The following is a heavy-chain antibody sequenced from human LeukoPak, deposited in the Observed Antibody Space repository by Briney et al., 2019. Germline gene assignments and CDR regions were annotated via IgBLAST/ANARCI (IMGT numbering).Heavy chain of an antibody. CDR2: IYWDDDK. CDR1: GFSLSTSGVG. D-gene: IGHD3-3*01. V-gene: IGHV2-5*02. J-gene: IGHJ5*02. Sequence: SGPTLVKPTQTLTLTCTFSGFSLSTSGVGVGWIRQPPGKALEWLALIYWDDDKRYSPSLKSRLTITKDTSKNQVVLAMTNMDPVDTATYYCAHRRSDYDFWSGLRGGNWFDPWGQGTLVTVSS. CDR3: AHRRSDYDFWSGLRGGNWFDP.